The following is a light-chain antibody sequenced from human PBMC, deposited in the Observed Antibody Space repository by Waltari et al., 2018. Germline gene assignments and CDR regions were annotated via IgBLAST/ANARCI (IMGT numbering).Light chain of an antibody. Sequence: EIVMTQSPATLSVSPGERATLSCRASQSVTRILAWYQQKPGQAPRLLIYGTSTRATGIPDRFSGSGSGAEFTLTISSLQSEDFAVYYCQQYNNWPPTFGQGTKLEIK. CDR1: QSVTRI. CDR2: GTS. V-gene: IGKV3-15*01. CDR3: QQYNNWPPT. J-gene: IGKJ2*01.